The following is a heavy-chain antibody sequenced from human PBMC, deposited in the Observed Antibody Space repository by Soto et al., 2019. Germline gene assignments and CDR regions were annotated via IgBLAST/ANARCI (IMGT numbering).Heavy chain of an antibody. CDR2: IYYSGST. D-gene: IGHD6-6*01. V-gene: IGHV4-59*01. J-gene: IGHJ6*02. CDR1: GGSISSYY. CDR3: ARVRAARLGGYYYYGMDV. Sequence: SETLSLTCTVSGGSISSYYWSWIRQPPGKGLEWIGYIYYSGSTNYNPSLKSRVTISVDTSKNQFSLKLSSVTAADTAVYYCARVRAARLGGYYYYGMDVWGQGTTDTVSS.